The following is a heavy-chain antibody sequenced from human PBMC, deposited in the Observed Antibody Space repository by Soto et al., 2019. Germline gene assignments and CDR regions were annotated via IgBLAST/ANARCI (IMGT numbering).Heavy chain of an antibody. V-gene: IGHV4-31*03. J-gene: IGHJ3*02. CDR2: IYYSGST. D-gene: IGHD4-17*01. Sequence: QVQLQESGPGLVKPSQTLSLTCTVSGGSISSGGYYWSWIRQHPGKGLEWIGYIYYSGSTYYNPSRKSRVTISVDTSKNQFSLKLSSVTAADTAVYYCARGAYGDYVFVNAFDIWGQGTMVTVSS. CDR1: GGSISSGGYY. CDR3: ARGAYGDYVFVNAFDI.